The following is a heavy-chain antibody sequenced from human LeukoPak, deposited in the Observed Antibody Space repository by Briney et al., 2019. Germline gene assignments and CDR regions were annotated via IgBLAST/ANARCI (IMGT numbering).Heavy chain of an antibody. D-gene: IGHD6-19*01. CDR2: IKRDGRDK. Sequence: GGSLRLSCAVSGFTFSSYWMSWVRQAPGKGLEWVANIKRDGRDKYHVGSVEGRFTISRDNAKNSLYLQMNSLRAEDTAVYYCAEIRGWSPFDYWGQGTLVTVSS. J-gene: IGHJ4*02. V-gene: IGHV3-7*03. CDR3: AEIRGWSPFDY. CDR1: GFTFSSYW.